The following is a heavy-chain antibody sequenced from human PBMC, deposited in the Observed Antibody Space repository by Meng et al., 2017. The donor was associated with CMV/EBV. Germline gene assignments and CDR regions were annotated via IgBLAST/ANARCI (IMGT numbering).Heavy chain of an antibody. CDR1: GFTFSNAW. CDR3: TTVSIVVVPAAIGAEYFQH. CDR2: IKSKTDGGTT. J-gene: IGHJ1*01. Sequence: GESLKISCAASGFTFSNAWMSWVRQAPGKGLEWVGRIKSKTDGGTTDYAAPVKGRFTISRDDSENTLYLQMNSLKTEDTAVYYCTTVSIVVVPAAIGAEYFQHWGQGTLVTVSS. V-gene: IGHV3-15*01. D-gene: IGHD2-2*01.